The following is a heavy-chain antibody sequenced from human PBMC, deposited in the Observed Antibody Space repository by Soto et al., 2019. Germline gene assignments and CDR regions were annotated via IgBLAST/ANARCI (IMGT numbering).Heavy chain of an antibody. Sequence: QVQLVQSGAEVKKPGSSVKVSCKASGGTFSSYAISWVRQAPGQGLEWMGGIIPIFRTANYAKKFQGRVTISADESTSTAKMELSSLRSEDTAVYYCARGPLYSGYDYYHYYDMDVWGQGTTVTVSS. V-gene: IGHV1-69*01. CDR2: IIPIFRTA. J-gene: IGHJ6*02. D-gene: IGHD5-12*01. CDR1: GGTFSSYA. CDR3: ARGPLYSGYDYYHYYDMDV.